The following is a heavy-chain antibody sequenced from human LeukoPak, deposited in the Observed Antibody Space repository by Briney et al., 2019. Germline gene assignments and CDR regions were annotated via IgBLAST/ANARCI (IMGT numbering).Heavy chain of an antibody. CDR2: IWYDGSNK. CDR1: RFTFSSYG. V-gene: IGHV3-33*01. J-gene: IGHJ4*02. Sequence: GGSLRLSCAASRFTFSSYGMHWVCQAPGKGLEWVAGIWYDGSNKYYADSVKGRFTISRDNSKNTLYLQMNSLRAEDTAVYYCASASSGSYGGYFDYWGQGTLVTVSS. D-gene: IGHD1-26*01. CDR3: ASASSGSYGGYFDY.